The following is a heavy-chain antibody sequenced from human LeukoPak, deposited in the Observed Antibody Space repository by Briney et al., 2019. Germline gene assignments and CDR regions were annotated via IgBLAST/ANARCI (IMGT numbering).Heavy chain of an antibody. CDR1: GFTFSRYS. Sequence: GGSLRLSCAASGFTFSRYSMNWVRQAPGKGLEWVSSISSSGTYIYYADSVKGRFTISRDNSKNTLYLQMNSLRAEDTAVYYCAKDYSVSGTYNWFDPWGQGTLVTVSS. J-gene: IGHJ5*02. CDR2: ISSSGTYI. CDR3: AKDYSVSGTYNWFDP. D-gene: IGHD3-10*01. V-gene: IGHV3-21*01.